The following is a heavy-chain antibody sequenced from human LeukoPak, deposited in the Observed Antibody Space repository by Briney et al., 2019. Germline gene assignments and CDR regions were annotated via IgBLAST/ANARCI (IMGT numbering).Heavy chain of an antibody. CDR2: MCGTAGCT. Sequence: GSLTLSCAASGFTFYMYAMSWVRQAPGKGLEWVASMCGTAGCTFYPDSVKGRFTISRDNSKNILYLQMNSLRAEDTAIYYCAKDRPNFYENSGHYYRRDGDSWGQGTLVTVSS. CDR1: GFTFYMYA. V-gene: IGHV3-23*01. CDR3: AKDRPNFYENSGHYYRRDGDS. J-gene: IGHJ5*01. D-gene: IGHD3-22*01.